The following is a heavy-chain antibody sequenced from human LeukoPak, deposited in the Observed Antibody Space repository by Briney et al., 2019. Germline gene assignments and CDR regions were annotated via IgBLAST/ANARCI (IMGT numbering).Heavy chain of an antibody. V-gene: IGHV3-7*01. Sequence: GGSLRLSCTVSGFTFSSYWMSWVRQAPGKGLEWVASINQGGSDKSYVDSVKGRFTVSRDSAKKSLYLQMNSLRAEDAAVYYCAKDLTQWLVTPADYWGQGTLVTVSS. CDR1: GFTFSSYW. CDR3: AKDLTQWLVTPADY. CDR2: INQGGSDK. J-gene: IGHJ4*02. D-gene: IGHD6-19*01.